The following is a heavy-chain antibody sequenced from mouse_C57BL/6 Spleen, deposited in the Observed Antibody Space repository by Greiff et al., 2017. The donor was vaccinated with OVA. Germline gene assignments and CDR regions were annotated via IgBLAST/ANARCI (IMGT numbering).Heavy chain of an antibody. CDR3: ASGGYYGKTWFAY. D-gene: IGHD2-1*01. CDR2: IWGVGST. V-gene: IGHV2-6*01. J-gene: IGHJ3*01. CDR1: GFSLTSYG. Sequence: VKVIESGPGLVAPSQSLSITCTVSGFSLTSYGVDWVRQSPGKGLEWLGVIWGVGSTNYNSALKSRLSISKDNSKCQVFLKMNSLQTDDTAMYYCASGGYYGKTWFAYWGQGTLVTVSA.